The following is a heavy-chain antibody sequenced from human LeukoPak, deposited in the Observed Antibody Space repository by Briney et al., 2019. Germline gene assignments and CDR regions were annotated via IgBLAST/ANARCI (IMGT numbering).Heavy chain of an antibody. D-gene: IGHD3-22*01. Sequence: ASVKVSCKVSGYTLTELSMHWVRQAPGKGLEWMGGFDPEDGETIYAQKFQGRVTMTEDTSTDTAYMELSSLRSEDTAVYYCATYRFDYYDSSGYSPAFDYWGQGTLVTVSS. CDR1: GYTLTELS. CDR2: FDPEDGET. V-gene: IGHV1-24*01. J-gene: IGHJ4*02. CDR3: ATYRFDYYDSSGYSPAFDY.